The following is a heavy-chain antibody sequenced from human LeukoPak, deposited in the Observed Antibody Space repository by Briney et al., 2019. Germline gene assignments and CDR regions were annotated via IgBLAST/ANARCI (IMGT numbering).Heavy chain of an antibody. CDR2: ISAYNGNT. D-gene: IGHD2-2*01. V-gene: IGHV1-18*01. Sequence: ASVKVSCKASGYTFTSYGISWVRQAPGQGLEWMGWISAYNGNTNYAQKLQGRVTMTTDTSTSTAYMELRSLRSDDTAVYYRARDIVVVPAAWGYFDYWSQGTLVTVSS. CDR1: GYTFTSYG. J-gene: IGHJ4*02. CDR3: ARDIVVVPAAWGYFDY.